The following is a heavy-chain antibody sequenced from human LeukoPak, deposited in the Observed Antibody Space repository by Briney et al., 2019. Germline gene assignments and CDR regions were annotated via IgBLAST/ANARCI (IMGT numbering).Heavy chain of an antibody. V-gene: IGHV6-1*01. D-gene: IGHD3-22*01. CDR3: AKGDRYDSSGYYLGFDY. Sequence: SQTLSLTCAISGDSVPSNSAAWNWIRQSPSRGLEWLGRTYYRSKWYNDYAVSVKSRITINPDTSKNQFSLQLNSVTPEDTAVYYCAKGDRYDSSGYYLGFDYWGQGTLVTVSS. J-gene: IGHJ4*02. CDR2: TYYRSKWYN. CDR1: GDSVPSNSAA.